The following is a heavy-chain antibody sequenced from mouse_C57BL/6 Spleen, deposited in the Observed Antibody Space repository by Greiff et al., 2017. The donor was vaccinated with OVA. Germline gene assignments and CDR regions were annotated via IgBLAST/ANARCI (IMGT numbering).Heavy chain of an antibody. D-gene: IGHD1-1*01. Sequence: QVQLKQSGAELAKPGASVKLSCKASGYTFTSYWMHWVKQRPGQGLEWIGYINPSSGYTKYNQKFKDKATLTADKSSSTAYMQLSSLTYEDSAVYYCARYYGSSEGYFDVWGTGTTVTVSS. CDR3: ARYYGSSEGYFDV. V-gene: IGHV1-7*01. J-gene: IGHJ1*03. CDR1: GYTFTSYW. CDR2: INPSSGYT.